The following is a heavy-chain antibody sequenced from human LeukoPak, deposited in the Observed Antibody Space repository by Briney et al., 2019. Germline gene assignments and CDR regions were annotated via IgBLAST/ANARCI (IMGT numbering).Heavy chain of an antibody. CDR2: ISGSGGST. CDR3: AKTYRSGGSCYWYFDL. D-gene: IGHD2-15*01. CDR1: GFTFSSYA. V-gene: IGHV3-23*01. Sequence: GGSLRLSCAASGFTFSSYAMSWVRQAPGKGLEWVSAISGSGGSTYYADSVKGRFTISRDNSKNTLYLQMNSLRAEDTAVYYCAKTYRSGGSCYWYFDLWGRGTLVTVSS. J-gene: IGHJ2*01.